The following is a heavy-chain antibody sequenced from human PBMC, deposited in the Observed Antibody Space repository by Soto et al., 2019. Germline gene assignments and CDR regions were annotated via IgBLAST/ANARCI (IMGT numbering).Heavy chain of an antibody. CDR2: IHHSGST. D-gene: IGHD2-15*01. CDR1: GYSITSGYY. Sequence: PSETLSLSCTVSGYSITSGYYWGWIRQPPGKGLEWIGSIHHSGSTYYNPSLKSRVTISVDTSKNHFSLKLSSVTAADTALYYYARARYFSGSSCSLDNWSVPRGQGPLVSV. V-gene: IGHV4-38-2*02. CDR3: ARARYFSGSSCSLDNWSVP. J-gene: IGHJ5*02.